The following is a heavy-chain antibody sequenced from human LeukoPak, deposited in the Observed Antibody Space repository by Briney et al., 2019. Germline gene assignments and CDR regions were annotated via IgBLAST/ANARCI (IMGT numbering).Heavy chain of an antibody. CDR2: IVVGSGNT. D-gene: IGHD3-22*01. CDR3: AVYYYDSSGYSAAFDI. J-gene: IGHJ3*02. CDR1: GFTFTSSA. V-gene: IGHV1-58*01. Sequence: SVKVSCKASGFTFTSSAVQWVRQARGQRLEWIGWIVVGSGNTNYAQKFQERVTITRDMSTSTAYMELGSLRSEDTAVYYCAVYYYDSSGYSAAFDIWGQGTMVTVSS.